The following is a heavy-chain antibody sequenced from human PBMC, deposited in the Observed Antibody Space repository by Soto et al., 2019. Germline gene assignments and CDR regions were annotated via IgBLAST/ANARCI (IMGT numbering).Heavy chain of an antibody. CDR3: ARDKDRQQLGGNYYYGIDV. V-gene: IGHV1-69*12. D-gene: IGHD2-15*01. CDR2: IIPIFSTP. CDR1: GGTFGNSA. Sequence: QVQLVQSGAEVKKPGSSVTVSCKASGGTFGNSAISWVRQAPGQGLEWMGGIIPIFSTPDYAQKFQGRVTRTADESTTTAYMELTSLKSEDTAVYYCARDKDRQQLGGNYYYGIDVWGQGTTVTVS. J-gene: IGHJ6*02.